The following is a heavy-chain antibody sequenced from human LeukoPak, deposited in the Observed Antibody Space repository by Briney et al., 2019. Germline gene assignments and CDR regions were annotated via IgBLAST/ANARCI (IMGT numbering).Heavy chain of an antibody. Sequence: PSETLSLTCTVSGGSITIYYWSWIRQPAGKGLEWIGRIYTSGSTNYNPSLKSRVTMSVDTSKNQFSLKLSSVTAADTAVYYCARAWGIVVAYDAFDIWGQGTMVTVSS. V-gene: IGHV4-4*07. CDR2: IYTSGST. J-gene: IGHJ3*02. D-gene: IGHD3-22*01. CDR3: ARAWGIVVAYDAFDI. CDR1: GGSITIYY.